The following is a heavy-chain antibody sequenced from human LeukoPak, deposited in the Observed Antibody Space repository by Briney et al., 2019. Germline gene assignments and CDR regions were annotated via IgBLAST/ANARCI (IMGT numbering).Heavy chain of an antibody. J-gene: IGHJ5*02. CDR3: ARGTLPYDFWTHGWFDP. CDR2: IYYSGST. CDR1: GGSISISSYY. Sequence: KPSQTLSLTCTFSGGSISISSYYWGWIRQPPGKGLEWNGSIYYSGSTYYNPPLKSRVTISVDTSKNQFSLKLSSVTAADTAVYYCARGTLPYDFWTHGWFDPWGQGTLVTVSS. V-gene: IGHV4-39*07. D-gene: IGHD3-3*01.